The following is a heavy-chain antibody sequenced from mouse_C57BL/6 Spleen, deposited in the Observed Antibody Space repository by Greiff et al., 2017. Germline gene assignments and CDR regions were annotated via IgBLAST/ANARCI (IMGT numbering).Heavy chain of an antibody. CDR1: GFTFSDYG. V-gene: IGHV5-17*01. CDR2: ISSGSSTI. D-gene: IGHD1-1*02. CDR3: AGGGSPDLDY. J-gene: IGHJ1*03. Sequence: EVQGVESGGGLVKPGGSLKLSCAASGFTFSDYGMHWVRQTPEKGLEWVAYISSGSSTIYYADTVQGRFTISRDNARKTLCLQMTSLRSEATALYYCAGGGSPDLDYWGKGTTVTVSS.